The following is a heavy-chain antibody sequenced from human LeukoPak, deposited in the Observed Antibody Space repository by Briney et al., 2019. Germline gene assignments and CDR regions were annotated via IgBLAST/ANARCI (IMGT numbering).Heavy chain of an antibody. CDR2: IIPILGIA. J-gene: IGHJ3*02. CDR3: ARGGNLVLRYFDWLTERAFDI. V-gene: IGHV1-69*04. D-gene: IGHD3-9*01. CDR1: GGTFSSYA. Sequence: SVKVSCKASGGTFSSYAISWVRQAPGQGLEWMGRIIPILGIANYAQKFQGRVTITADKSTSTAYMELSSLRSEDTAVYYCARGGNLVLRYFDWLTERAFDIWGQGTMVTVSS.